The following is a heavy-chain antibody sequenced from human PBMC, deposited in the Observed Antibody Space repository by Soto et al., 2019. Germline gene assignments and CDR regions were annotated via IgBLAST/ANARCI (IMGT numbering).Heavy chain of an antibody. D-gene: IGHD2-2*01. V-gene: IGHV3-23*01. CDR3: AKDRSSTSCYAFDY. CDR1: GFTFSSYA. J-gene: IGHJ4*02. CDR2: ISGSGGTT. Sequence: GGPLSLSCAASGFTFSSYAMSWARQATGKGLEWDSAISGSGGTTHYADSVKGRFTISRDNSKNTLYLQMNSLRVEDTAVYYCAKDRSSTSCYAFDYWGQGSLVTVSS.